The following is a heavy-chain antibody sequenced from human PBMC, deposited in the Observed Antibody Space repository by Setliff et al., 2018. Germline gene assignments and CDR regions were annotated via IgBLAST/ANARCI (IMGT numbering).Heavy chain of an antibody. V-gene: IGHV4-4*02. CDR3: ARGDGYGDAFDI. CDR2: IYRSGST. Sequence: PSETLSLTCAVSGGSIRSSNWWSWVRQPPGKGLEWIGEIYRSGSTNYNPSLKSRVTISIDKSRDQFSLKLSSVTAADTAVYYCARGDGYGDAFDIWGQGTMVTVS. D-gene: IGHD5-12*01. CDR1: GGSIRSSNW. J-gene: IGHJ3*02.